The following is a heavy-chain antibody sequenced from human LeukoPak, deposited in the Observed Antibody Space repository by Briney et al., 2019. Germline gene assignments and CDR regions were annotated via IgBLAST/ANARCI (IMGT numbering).Heavy chain of an antibody. CDR3: AGGGGYFEY. CDR1: GGSFSGYY. CDR2: INHSGST. V-gene: IGHV4-34*01. D-gene: IGHD2-15*01. J-gene: IGHJ4*02. Sequence: PSETLSLTCAVYGGSFSGYYWSWIRQPPGKGLEWIGEINHSGSTNYNPSLKSRVTISVDTSKNQFSLKLSSVTAADTAVYYCAGGGGYFEYWGQGTLATVSS.